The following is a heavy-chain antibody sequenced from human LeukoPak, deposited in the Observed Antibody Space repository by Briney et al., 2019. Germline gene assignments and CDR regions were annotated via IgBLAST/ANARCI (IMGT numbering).Heavy chain of an antibody. CDR3: ARDFYYDSSGRYLGGVDY. D-gene: IGHD3-22*01. Sequence: KTGGSLRLSCAASGFTFSTYNMNWVRQAPGKGLEWVSSISSSSSYIYYADSVKGRFTISRDNAKNSLYLQMNSLRAEDTAVYYCARDFYYDSSGRYLGGVDYWGQGTLVTVSS. V-gene: IGHV3-21*01. J-gene: IGHJ4*02. CDR1: GFTFSTYN. CDR2: ISSSSSYI.